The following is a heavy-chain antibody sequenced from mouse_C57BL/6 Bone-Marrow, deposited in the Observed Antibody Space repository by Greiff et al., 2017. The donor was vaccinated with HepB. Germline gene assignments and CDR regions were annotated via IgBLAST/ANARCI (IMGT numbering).Heavy chain of an antibody. CDR3: ARILDVYYWRFAY. V-gene: IGHV1-22*01. Sequence: EVQLQQSGPELVKPGASVKMSCKASGYTFTDYNIHWVKQSHGKSLEWIGYINPNNGGTSYNQKFKGKATLTVNKSSSTAYMELRSLTSEDAAVYYCARILDVYYWRFAYWGQGTLVTVSA. J-gene: IGHJ3*01. CDR1: GYTFTDYN. CDR2: INPNNGGT. D-gene: IGHD2-3*01.